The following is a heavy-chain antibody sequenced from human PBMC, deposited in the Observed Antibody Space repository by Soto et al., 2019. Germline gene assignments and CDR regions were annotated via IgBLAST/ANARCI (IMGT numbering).Heavy chain of an antibody. J-gene: IGHJ6*03. Sequence: EVQLVESGGGLVKPGGSLRLSCAASGFTFSSYSMNWVRQAPGKGLEWVSSLSSSSSYIYYADSVKGRFTISRDNAKNSLYLQMNSLRAEDTAVYYCARDYCSGGSCYPPDDDYYYMDVWGKGTTVTVSS. CDR1: GFTFSSYS. V-gene: IGHV3-21*01. CDR3: ARDYCSGGSCYPPDDDYYYMDV. D-gene: IGHD2-15*01. CDR2: LSSSSSYI.